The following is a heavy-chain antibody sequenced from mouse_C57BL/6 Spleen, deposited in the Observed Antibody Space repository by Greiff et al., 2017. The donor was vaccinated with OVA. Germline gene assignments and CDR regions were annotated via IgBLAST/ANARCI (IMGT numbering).Heavy chain of an antibody. CDR2: IDPETGGT. CDR3: TRRAVVANFDY. J-gene: IGHJ2*01. CDR1: GYTFTDYE. D-gene: IGHD1-1*01. Sequence: QVQLQQSGAELVRPGASVTLSCKASGYTFTDYEMHWVKQTPVHGLEWIGAIDPETGGTAYNQKFKGKAILTADKSSSTAYMELRSLTSEDSAVYYCTRRAVVANFDYWGQGTTLTVSS. V-gene: IGHV1-15*01.